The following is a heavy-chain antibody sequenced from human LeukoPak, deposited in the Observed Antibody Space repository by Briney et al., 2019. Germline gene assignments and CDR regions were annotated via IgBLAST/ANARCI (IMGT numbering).Heavy chain of an antibody. Sequence: ASVKVSCKASGGTFSSYAISWVRQAPGQGLEWMGRIIPILGIANYAQKFQGRVTITADKATSTAYMELSSLRSEDTAVYYCKAQNDILTGYLDYWGQGTLVTVSS. CDR2: IIPILGIA. CDR3: KAQNDILTGYLDY. D-gene: IGHD3-9*01. J-gene: IGHJ4*02. V-gene: IGHV1-69*04. CDR1: GGTFSSYA.